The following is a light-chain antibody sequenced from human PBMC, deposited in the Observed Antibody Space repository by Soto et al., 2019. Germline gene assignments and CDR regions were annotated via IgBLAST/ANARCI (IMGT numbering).Light chain of an antibody. CDR2: AAS. Sequence: DIQLTQSPSFLSASVGDRVTITCRASQGISSYLAWYQQKPGKAPKLPIYAASTLQSGVPSRFSGSRSGTEFTLTISSLQPQDFATDYCQQLNSHPRITFGPGTKVDIK. J-gene: IGKJ3*01. CDR3: QQLNSHPRIT. CDR1: QGISSY. V-gene: IGKV1-9*01.